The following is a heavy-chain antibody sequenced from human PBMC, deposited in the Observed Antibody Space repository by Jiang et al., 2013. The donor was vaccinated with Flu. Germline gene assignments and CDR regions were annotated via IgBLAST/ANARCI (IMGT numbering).Heavy chain of an antibody. J-gene: IGHJ4*02. V-gene: IGHV4-59*01. Sequence: KPSETLSLTCSVSGDSISNYYWNWIRQPPGKGLEWIAYVYYTGSTNYNPSLKSRVTVSVDTSKNQFSLKVNSVTAADTAVYYCARDACSGANCFLDYWGQGIPGHRLL. CDR3: ARDACSGANCFLDY. CDR2: VYYTGST. CDR1: GDSISNYY. D-gene: IGHD2-15*01.